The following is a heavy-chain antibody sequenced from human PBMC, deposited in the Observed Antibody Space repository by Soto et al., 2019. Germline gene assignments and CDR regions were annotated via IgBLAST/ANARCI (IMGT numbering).Heavy chain of an antibody. D-gene: IGHD3-22*01. CDR2: IRSKANNYAT. V-gene: IGHV3-73*01. CDR3: TSLYYYDRSGNP. CDR1: GFTFSGSA. Sequence: PGGSLRLSCTGSGFTFSGSAMHWVRQASGKGLEWVGCIRSKANNYATAYEASVKGRFTISRDDSKNTAYLQMNSLKTEDTAVYYCTSLYYYDRSGNPWGQGTLVT. J-gene: IGHJ5*02.